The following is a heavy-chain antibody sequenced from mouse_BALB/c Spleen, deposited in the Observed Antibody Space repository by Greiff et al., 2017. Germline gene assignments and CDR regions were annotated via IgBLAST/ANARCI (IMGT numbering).Heavy chain of an antibody. J-gene: IGHJ4*01. CDR1: GYSITSDYA. CDR3: ARLGRYAMDY. D-gene: IGHD4-1*01. V-gene: IGHV3-2*02. CDR2: ISYSGST. Sequence: EVQLQQSGPGLVKPSQSLSLTCTVTGYSITSDYAWNWIRQFPGNILGWMGYISYSGSTSYNPSLKSRTSITRDTPKNQFFLQLNSVTTEDTATYYCARLGRYAMDYWGQGTSVTVSS.